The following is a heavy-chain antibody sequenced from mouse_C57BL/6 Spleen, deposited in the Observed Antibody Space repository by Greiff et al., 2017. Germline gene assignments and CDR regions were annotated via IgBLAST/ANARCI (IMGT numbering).Heavy chain of an antibody. CDR3: ARPLYYGSSYDWFAY. J-gene: IGHJ3*01. D-gene: IGHD1-1*01. CDR2: ISSGSSTI. Sequence: DVHLVESGGGLVKPGGSLKLSCAASGFTFSDSGMHWVRQAPEKGLEWVAYISSGSSTIYYADTVKGRFTISRDNAKNTLFLQMTSLRSEDTAMYYCARPLYYGSSYDWFAYWGQGTLVTVSA. CDR1: GFTFSDSG. V-gene: IGHV5-17*01.